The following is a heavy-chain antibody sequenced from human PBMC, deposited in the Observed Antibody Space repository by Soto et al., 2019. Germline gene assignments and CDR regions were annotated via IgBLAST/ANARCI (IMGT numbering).Heavy chain of an antibody. J-gene: IGHJ6*02. CDR2: ISWNSGSI. CDR1: GFTFDDYA. D-gene: IGHD6-19*01. CDR3: ARVPYSSGWRYYYYGMDV. V-gene: IGHV3-9*01. Sequence: GGSLRLSCAASGFTFDDYAMHWVRQAPGKGLEWVSGISWNSGSIGYADSVKGRFTISRDNAKNSLYLQMNSLRAEDTALYYCARVPYSSGWRYYYYGMDVWGQGTTVTVYS.